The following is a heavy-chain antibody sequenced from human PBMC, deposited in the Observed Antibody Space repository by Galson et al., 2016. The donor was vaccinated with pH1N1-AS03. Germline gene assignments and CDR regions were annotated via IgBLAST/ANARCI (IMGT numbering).Heavy chain of an antibody. V-gene: IGHV2-5*02. D-gene: IGHD2-8*01. CDR3: ARSTHVNEGLDF. CDR2: IFWDGET. Sequence: PALVKPTQTLTLTCSFSGFSLSTGGVHVAWIRQPLGKALEWLALIFWDGETRYRPSLTSRLTITKDTSKNEVVLTMTNMEPVDTATYYCARSTHVNEGLDFWGQGTLVTVSS. J-gene: IGHJ4*02. CDR1: GFSLSTGGVH.